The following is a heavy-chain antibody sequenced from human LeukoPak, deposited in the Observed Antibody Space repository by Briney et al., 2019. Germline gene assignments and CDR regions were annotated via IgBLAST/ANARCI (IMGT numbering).Heavy chain of an antibody. J-gene: IGHJ4*02. V-gene: IGHV3-48*03. CDR2: ISSSGSII. CDR3: ARVQRTYYFDY. CDR1: GFTFSSYE. Sequence: TGGSLRLSCAASGFTFSSYEMNWVRHAPGKGLERVSYISSSGSIIYYADSVKGRFTISRDNDKNSLYLQMNSLRAEDTAMYYCARVQRTYYFDYWGQGTLVTVSS.